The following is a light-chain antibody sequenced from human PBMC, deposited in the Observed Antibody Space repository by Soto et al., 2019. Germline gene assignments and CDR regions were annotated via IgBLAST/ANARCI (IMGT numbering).Light chain of an antibody. CDR2: DAS. CDR1: QSVSSD. V-gene: IGKV3-11*01. Sequence: ESVLPQSPAPLSLSPGERDTLSCRASQSVSSDLSWYQQKPGQAPRLPIYDASTRATGIPARFSGSGSGTVFPLTNLSLEPEDVAIFYCPQRSNWPPRFPVGPGTKVDIK. CDR3: PQRSNWPPRFP. J-gene: IGKJ3*01.